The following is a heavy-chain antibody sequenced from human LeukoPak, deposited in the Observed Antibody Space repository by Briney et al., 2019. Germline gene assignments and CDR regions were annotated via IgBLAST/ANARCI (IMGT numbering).Heavy chain of an antibody. D-gene: IGHD2-15*01. CDR3: ARTTPGGSYHYYNMDV. Sequence: SETLSLTCTVSGGSMNNYYWIWIRKPPGKGLEWMGYVYTSGSTLYNPSLNSRVTISIDTSRNHFSLRLTSVTAADTAVFYCARTTPGGSYHYYNMDVWGKGATVTVSS. CDR2: VYTSGST. J-gene: IGHJ6*03. V-gene: IGHV4-4*09. CDR1: GGSMNNYY.